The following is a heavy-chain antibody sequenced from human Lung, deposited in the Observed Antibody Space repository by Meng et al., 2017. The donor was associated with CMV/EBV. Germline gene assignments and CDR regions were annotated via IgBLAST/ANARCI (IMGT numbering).Heavy chain of an antibody. V-gene: IGHV3-21*01. J-gene: IGHJ6*02. CDR3: ARDVSPLSSAYFGIYYFYALHV. Sequence: AGSLRLXCAASGFTFSTYSMNWVRQAPGQGLEWVSSISSSGTYIYYIDSVKGRFTISRDNAQNSLYLQMNSMRAEDTAVYYCARDVSPLSSAYFGIYYFYALHVXGQGXTVTVSS. D-gene: IGHD2/OR15-2a*01. CDR2: ISSSGTYI. CDR1: GFTFSTYS.